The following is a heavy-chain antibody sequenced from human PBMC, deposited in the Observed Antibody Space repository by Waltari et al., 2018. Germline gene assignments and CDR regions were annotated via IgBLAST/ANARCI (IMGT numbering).Heavy chain of an antibody. CDR2: IYYSGST. V-gene: IGHV4-59*01. CDR1: GGSISSYY. Sequence: QVQLQESGPGLVKPSETLSLTCTVSGGSISSYYWSWIRQPPGKGLEGIGDIYYSGSTTYNPSLKSRVTISVDTSKNQFSLKLSSVTAADTAVYYCARTAVEGLNNWFDPWGQGTLVTVSS. CDR3: ARTAVEGLNNWFDP. J-gene: IGHJ5*02. D-gene: IGHD2-21*02.